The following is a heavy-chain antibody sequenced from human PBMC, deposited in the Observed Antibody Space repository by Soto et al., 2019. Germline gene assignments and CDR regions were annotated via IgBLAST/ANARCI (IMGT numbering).Heavy chain of an antibody. D-gene: IGHD5-12*01. CDR2: ISAHNGNT. CDR1: GYGFTTYG. Sequence: ASVKVSCKGSGYGFTTYGITWVRQAPGQGLEWMAGISAHNGNTNYAQKLQGRVTMTRDTSTSTAYMELSSLRSDDTAVYYCARDREMATIYYYYYGMDVWGQGTTVTVSS. V-gene: IGHV1-18*01. CDR3: ARDREMATIYYYYYGMDV. J-gene: IGHJ6*02.